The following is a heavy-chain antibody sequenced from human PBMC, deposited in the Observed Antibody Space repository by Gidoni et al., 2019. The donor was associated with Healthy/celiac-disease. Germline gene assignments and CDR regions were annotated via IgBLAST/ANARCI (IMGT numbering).Heavy chain of an antibody. V-gene: IGHV3-30*18. J-gene: IGHJ4*02. CDR3: AKTHDFDY. Sequence: QVQLVESGGGVVQHGRSLRLSCAASGFTFSSYGMHWVRQAPGKGLEWVAVISYDGSNKYYADSVKGRFTISRDNSKNTLYLQMNSLRAEDTAVYYCAKTHDFDYWGQGTLVTVSS. CDR2: ISYDGSNK. CDR1: GFTFSSYG.